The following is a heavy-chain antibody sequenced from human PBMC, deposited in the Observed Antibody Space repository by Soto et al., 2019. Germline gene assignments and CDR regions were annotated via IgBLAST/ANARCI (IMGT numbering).Heavy chain of an antibody. CDR1: GGSFSGYY. CDR3: ARGPRYSSSWSQYYYYGMDV. D-gene: IGHD6-13*01. V-gene: IGHV4-34*01. CDR2: INHSGST. J-gene: IGHJ6*02. Sequence: ASETMSLTCAVYGGSFSGYYWSWIRQPPGKGLEWIGEINHSGSTNYNPSLKSRVTISVDTSKNQFSLKLSSVTAADTAVYYCARGPRYSSSWSQYYYYGMDVWGQGTTVTSP.